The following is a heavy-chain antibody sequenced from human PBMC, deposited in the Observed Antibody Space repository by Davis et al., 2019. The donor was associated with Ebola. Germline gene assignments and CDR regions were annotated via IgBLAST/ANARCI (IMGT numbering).Heavy chain of an antibody. CDR3: AKSGVDKGSGYDFGDY. CDR2: IRSSGDKT. J-gene: IGHJ4*02. Sequence: GESLKISCAASGLTFSNYAMSWVRQAPGKGLEWVSAIRSSGDKTYYADSVKGRFTISRDNSKNTLYLQMNSLRAEDTAVYYCAKSGVDKGSGYDFGDYWGQGTLVTVSS. V-gene: IGHV3-23*01. CDR1: GLTFSNYA. D-gene: IGHD5-12*01.